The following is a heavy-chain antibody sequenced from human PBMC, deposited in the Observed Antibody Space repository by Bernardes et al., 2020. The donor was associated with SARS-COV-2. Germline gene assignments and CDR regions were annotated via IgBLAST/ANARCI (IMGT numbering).Heavy chain of an antibody. CDR2: IYWDDDK. J-gene: IGHJ6*02. Sequence: SGPTLVKLTQTLTLTCTFSGFSLTTSGVGVGWIRQSPSKALEWLALIYWDDDKRYSPSLKSRLTISKDTSKNQVVLTMTNMDPVDTATYFCTHTVGKVVAATSYYSGMDVWGPGTAVTVSS. CDR3: THTVGKVVAATSYYSGMDV. D-gene: IGHD2-15*01. CDR1: GFSLTTSGVG. V-gene: IGHV2-5*02.